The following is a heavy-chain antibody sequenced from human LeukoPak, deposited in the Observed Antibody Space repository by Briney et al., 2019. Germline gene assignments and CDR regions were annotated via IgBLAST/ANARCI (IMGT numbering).Heavy chain of an antibody. CDR1: GGSISSSSYY. V-gene: IGHV4-61*05. CDR2: IYYSGSA. J-gene: IGHJ4*02. Sequence: PSETLSLTCTVSGGSISSSSYYWSWIRQPPGKGLEWIGYIYYSGSANYNPSLKSRVTISVDTSKNQFSLKLSPVTAADTAVYYCASSYGYWYYFDYWGQGTLVTVSS. CDR3: ASSYGYWYYFDY. D-gene: IGHD4-17*01.